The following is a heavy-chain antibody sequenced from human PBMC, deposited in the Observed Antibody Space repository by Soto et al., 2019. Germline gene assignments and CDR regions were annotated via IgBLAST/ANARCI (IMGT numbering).Heavy chain of an antibody. Sequence: PSETLSLTCSVSGGSISSSGYYCTWIRQHPGKGLEWIGYVYYSGSTYYNPSLKSRVTISVDTSRNQFSLNLRSVTAADTAVYYDAQDRGVYDEFDHWGQGTLVTISS. J-gene: IGHJ4*02. CDR2: VYYSGST. CDR3: AQDRGVYDEFDH. D-gene: IGHD3-22*01. CDR1: GGSISSSGYY. V-gene: IGHV4-31*03.